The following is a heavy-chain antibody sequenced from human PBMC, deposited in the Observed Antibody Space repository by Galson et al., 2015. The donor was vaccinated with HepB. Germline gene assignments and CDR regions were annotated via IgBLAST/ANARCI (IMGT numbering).Heavy chain of an antibody. D-gene: IGHD6-13*01. CDR3: ARSTQQLVPSY. Sequence: SLRLSCAASGFTFSSYAMHWVRQAPGKGLEWVAVISYDGSNKYYADSVKGRFTISRDNPKNTLYLQMNSLRAEDTAVYYCARSTQQLVPSYWGQGTLVTVSS. CDR2: ISYDGSNK. CDR1: GFTFSSYA. V-gene: IGHV3-30*04. J-gene: IGHJ4*02.